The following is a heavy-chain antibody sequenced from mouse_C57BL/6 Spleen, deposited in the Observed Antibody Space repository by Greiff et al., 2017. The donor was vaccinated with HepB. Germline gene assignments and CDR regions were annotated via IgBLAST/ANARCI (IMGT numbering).Heavy chain of an antibody. CDR3: ARVYGSSYGWYFDV. Sequence: EVQLVESGGGLVKPGGSLKLSCAASGFTFSSYAMSWVRQTPEKRLEWVATISDGGSYTYYPDNVKGRFTISRDNAKNNLYLQMSHLKSEDTAMYYCARVYGSSYGWYFDVWGTGTTVTVSS. J-gene: IGHJ1*03. CDR1: GFTFSSYA. CDR2: ISDGGSYT. V-gene: IGHV5-4*01. D-gene: IGHD1-1*01.